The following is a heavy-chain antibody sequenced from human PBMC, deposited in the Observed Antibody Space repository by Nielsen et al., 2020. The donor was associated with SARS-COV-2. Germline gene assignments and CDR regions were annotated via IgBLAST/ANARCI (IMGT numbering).Heavy chain of an antibody. Sequence: ASVKVSCKASGYTFTSYDINWVRQATGQGLEWMGWMNPNSGNTGYAQKFQGRVTMTRNTSISTAYMELSSLRSEDTAVYYCARFKCSSTSCTPYYYGMDVWGQGTTVTVSS. V-gene: IGHV1-8*01. CDR1: GYTFTSYD. D-gene: IGHD2-2*01. J-gene: IGHJ6*02. CDR3: ARFKCSSTSCTPYYYGMDV. CDR2: MNPNSGNT.